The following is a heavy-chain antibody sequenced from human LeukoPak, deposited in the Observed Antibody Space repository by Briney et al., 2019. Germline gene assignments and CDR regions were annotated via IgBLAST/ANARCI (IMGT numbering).Heavy chain of an antibody. CDR1: GGSITSYY. Sequence: PSETLSLTCTVSGGSITSYYWSWIRQPPGKGLEWIGYIYYSGSNNYNPSLKGRVTMSVDTSKNQFSLMLSSVTAADTSVYYCARRWTGDALDIWGQGTMVTVSS. CDR2: IYYSGSN. J-gene: IGHJ3*02. D-gene: IGHD3/OR15-3a*01. V-gene: IGHV4-59*01. CDR3: ARRWTGDALDI.